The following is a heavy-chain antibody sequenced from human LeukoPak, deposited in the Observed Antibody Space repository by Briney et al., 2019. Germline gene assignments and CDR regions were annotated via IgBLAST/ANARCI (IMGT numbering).Heavy chain of an antibody. CDR1: GLTFSIYS. CDR3: TREEVVIPEYFAY. CDR2: ISSSSSTI. Sequence: GGSLRLSCAPSGLTFSIYSMMWVGQAPGGGREWVSYISSSSSTIYSADSAKGRFTISRDNAQNSLYLQMNSLRDEDTAVYYCTREEVVIPEYFAYWGQGTLVTVSS. V-gene: IGHV3-48*02. J-gene: IGHJ4*02. D-gene: IGHD3-22*01.